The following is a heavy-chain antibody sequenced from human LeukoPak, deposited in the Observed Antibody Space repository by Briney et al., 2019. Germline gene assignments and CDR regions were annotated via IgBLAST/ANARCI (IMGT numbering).Heavy chain of an antibody. V-gene: IGHV4-39*01. D-gene: IGHD3-22*01. CDR2: IYFSGST. J-gene: IGHJ4*02. Sequence: SETLSLTCTVSGGSISSSSYYWGWIRQPPGKGLEWIGSIYFSGSTYYNPSLKSRVTISVDTSKNQFSLKLSSVTAADTAVYYCATIYYDSSDWGQGTLVTVSS. CDR3: ATIYYDSSD. CDR1: GGSISSSSYY.